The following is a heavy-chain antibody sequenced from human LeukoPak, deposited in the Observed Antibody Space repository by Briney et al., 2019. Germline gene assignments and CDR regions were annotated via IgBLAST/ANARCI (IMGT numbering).Heavy chain of an antibody. CDR2: IRQDGSDK. V-gene: IGHV3-7*01. CDR3: VVYKYILSWSAFDF. Sequence: GGSLRLSCAISGFTSTTAWMTWVRQAPGKGLEWVADIRQDGSDKYYVDSVKGRFIISRDNAKKSVSLHMNNLRVEDTAVYYCVVYKYILSWSAFDFWGRETMVTVSS. J-gene: IGHJ3*01. CDR1: GFTSTTAW. D-gene: IGHD6-13*01.